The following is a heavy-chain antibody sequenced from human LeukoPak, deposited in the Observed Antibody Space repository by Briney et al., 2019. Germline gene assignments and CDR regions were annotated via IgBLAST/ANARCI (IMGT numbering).Heavy chain of an antibody. Sequence: GGSLRLSCAASGFTVSGNYMSWVRQAPGKGLEWVSVIYSGGSTYYADSVKGRFTISRDDSKNTLYLQMNNLRAEDTAVYYCASGSGSYRTPYYYMDVWGKGTPVTVSS. V-gene: IGHV3-53*01. D-gene: IGHD3-10*01. J-gene: IGHJ6*03. CDR1: GFTVSGNY. CDR3: ASGSGSYRTPYYYMDV. CDR2: IYSGGST.